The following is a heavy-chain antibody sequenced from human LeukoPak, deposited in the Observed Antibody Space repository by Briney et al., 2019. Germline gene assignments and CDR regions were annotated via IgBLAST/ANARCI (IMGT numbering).Heavy chain of an antibody. CDR1: GLTFSTYA. CDR3: AKDRSCTNDICHGDFDY. Sequence: GGSLSFSCEAPGLTFSTYALSWFGQAPGKGLKWVSGFSGSGGSTYSADSVKGRFTISRDNSKNTLYLQMNSLRAEDTALYYCAKDRSCTNDICHGDFDYWGQGTLVTVSS. V-gene: IGHV3-23*01. CDR2: FSGSGGST. J-gene: IGHJ4*02. D-gene: IGHD2-8*01.